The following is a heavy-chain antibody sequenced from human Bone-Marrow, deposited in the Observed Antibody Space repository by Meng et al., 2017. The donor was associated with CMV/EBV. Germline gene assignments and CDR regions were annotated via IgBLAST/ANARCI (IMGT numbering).Heavy chain of an antibody. D-gene: IGHD6-25*01. CDR2: TYYRSKWYN. J-gene: IGHJ3*02. V-gene: IGHV6-1*01. CDR1: GDSVSSNSAA. Sequence: SQTLSLTCAISGDSVSSNSAACNWIRQSPSRGLEWLGRTYYRSKWYNDYAVSVKSRITINPDTSKNQFSLQLNSVTPEDTAVYYCSRSWDTSGDAFDIWGQGTMVTVSS. CDR3: SRSWDTSGDAFDI.